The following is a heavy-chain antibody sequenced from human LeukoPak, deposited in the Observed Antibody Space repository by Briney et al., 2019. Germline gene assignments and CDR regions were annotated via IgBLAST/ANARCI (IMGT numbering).Heavy chain of an antibody. CDR2: IYTSGST. J-gene: IGHJ4*02. Sequence: SQTLSLTCTVSGGSISNGSYYWSWIRQPAGKGLEWIGRIYTSGSTNYNPSLKSRVTISVDTSKNQFSLKLSSVTAADTAVYYCARDNLMVYAIDYWGQGTLVTVSS. CDR3: ARDNLMVYAIDY. D-gene: IGHD2-8*01. V-gene: IGHV4-61*02. CDR1: GGSISNGSYY.